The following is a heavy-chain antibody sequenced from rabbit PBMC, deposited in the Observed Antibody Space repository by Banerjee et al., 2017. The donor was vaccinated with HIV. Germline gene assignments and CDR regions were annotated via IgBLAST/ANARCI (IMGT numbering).Heavy chain of an antibody. Sequence: QEQLEESGGDLVKPEGSLTLTCTASGFDLSSSYYMCWVRQAPGKGLEWIACIYTSSGSTYYASWAKGRFTISKTSSTTVTLQMTSLTAADTATYFCAGDGSESSGVACDLWGKGTL. CDR2: IYTSSGST. J-gene: IGHJ2*01. CDR3: AGDGSESSGVACDL. CDR1: GFDLSSSYY. V-gene: IGHV1S45*01. D-gene: IGHD1-1*01.